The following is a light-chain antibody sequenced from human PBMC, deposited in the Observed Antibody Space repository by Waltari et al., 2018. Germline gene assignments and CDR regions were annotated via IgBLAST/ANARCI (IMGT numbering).Light chain of an antibody. CDR3: QHYRSLPVT. V-gene: IGKV3-20*01. J-gene: IGKJ1*01. CDR1: ESVRRA. CDR2: DAS. Sequence: EIVLTQSPGTLSLSPGDRAPLSCRASESVRRALAWYQQRPGQAPRLLIYDASSRATGIPDRFSGSGSGTDFSLTISRLEPEDFALYYCQHYRSLPVTFGQGTKVEI.